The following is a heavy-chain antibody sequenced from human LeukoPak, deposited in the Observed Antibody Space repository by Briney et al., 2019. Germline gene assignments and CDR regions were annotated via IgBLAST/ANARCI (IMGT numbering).Heavy chain of an antibody. D-gene: IGHD6-13*01. J-gene: IGHJ4*02. V-gene: IGHV4-34*01. CDR3: ARWGRIAAAAPDY. CDR1: GGSFSGYY. Sequence: SETLSLTCAVYGGSFSGYYWSWIRQPPGKGLEWIGEINHSGSTNYNPSLKSRVTISVDTSKNQFSLKLSSVTAADTAVYYCARWGRIAAAAPDYWGQGTLVTVSP. CDR2: INHSGST.